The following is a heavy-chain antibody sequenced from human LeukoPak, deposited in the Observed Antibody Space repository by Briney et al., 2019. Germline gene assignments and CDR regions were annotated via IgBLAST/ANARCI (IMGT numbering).Heavy chain of an antibody. CDR1: GFTFSGYS. J-gene: IGHJ4*02. CDR2: ISSSSSAI. D-gene: IGHD1-14*01. Sequence: GGSLRLSCAASGFTFSGYSMDWVRQAPGKGLEWVSYISSSSSAIYYADSMKGRFTISRDNAKNALYLQMNTLRDEDTAVYYYARDNLPGFDFWGQGTLVTVSS. V-gene: IGHV3-48*02. CDR3: ARDNLPGFDF.